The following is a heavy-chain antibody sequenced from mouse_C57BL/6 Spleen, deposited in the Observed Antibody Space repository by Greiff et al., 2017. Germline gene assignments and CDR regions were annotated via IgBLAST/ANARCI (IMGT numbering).Heavy chain of an antibody. D-gene: IGHD2-2*01. CDR1: GFTFSSYG. Sequence: EVQGVESGGDLVKPGGSLKLSCAASGFTFSSYGMSWVRQTPDKRLEWVATISSGGSYTYYPDSVKGRFTISRDNAKNTLYLQMSSLKSEDTAIYYCARAGGYDGDYFGYWGQGTTLTVSS. J-gene: IGHJ2*01. CDR2: ISSGGSYT. CDR3: ARAGGYDGDYFGY. V-gene: IGHV5-6*01.